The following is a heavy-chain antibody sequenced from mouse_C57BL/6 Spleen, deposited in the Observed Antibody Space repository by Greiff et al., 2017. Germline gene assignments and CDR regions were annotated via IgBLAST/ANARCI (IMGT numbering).Heavy chain of an antibody. CDR3: TRSRGFAY. CDR1: GYTFTDYE. CDR2: IDPETGGT. J-gene: IGHJ3*01. V-gene: IGHV1-15*01. Sequence: QVQLQQSGAELVRPGASVTLSCKASGYTFTDYEMHWVKQTPVHGLAWIGAIDPETGGTAYNQKFKGKAILTADKSSSTAYMERRSLTSEDSAVYYCTRSRGFAYWGQGTLVTVSA.